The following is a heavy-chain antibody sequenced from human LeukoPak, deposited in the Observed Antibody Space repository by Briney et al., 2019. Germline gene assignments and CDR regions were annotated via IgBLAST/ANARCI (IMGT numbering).Heavy chain of an antibody. CDR3: ARSRVDTVMVHYYYYMDV. Sequence: ASVKVSCKASGGTFSSYAVSWVRQAPGHGLEWMAGIIPIFGTAKYAQKFQGRVTITADESTSTAYMELSSLRSEDTAVYYYARSRVDTVMVHYYYYMDVWGKGTTVTVSS. V-gene: IGHV1-69*13. CDR1: GGTFSSYA. J-gene: IGHJ6*03. D-gene: IGHD5-18*01. CDR2: IIPIFGTA.